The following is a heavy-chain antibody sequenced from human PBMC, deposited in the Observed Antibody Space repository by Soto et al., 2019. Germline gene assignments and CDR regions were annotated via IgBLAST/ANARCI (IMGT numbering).Heavy chain of an antibody. D-gene: IGHD3-3*01. CDR1: GFTFSSYA. CDR2: ISKSGDST. V-gene: IGHV3-23*01. Sequence: PGGSLRLSCAASGFTFSSYAMNWVRQAPGKGLEWVSTISKSGDSTYYADSVKGRFTISRDNSRNTLYLQMNSLRAEDTAVYYCAKVEYYGFWSGYYYYYGLDVWGQGT. CDR3: AKVEYYGFWSGYYYYYGLDV. J-gene: IGHJ6*02.